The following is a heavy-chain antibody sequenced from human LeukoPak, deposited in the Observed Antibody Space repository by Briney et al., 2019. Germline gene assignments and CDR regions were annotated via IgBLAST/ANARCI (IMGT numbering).Heavy chain of an antibody. Sequence: PSETLSLTCTVSGGSISSSSYYWGWIRQPPGKGLEWIGSIYYSGSTYYNPSLKSRVTISVDTSKNQFSLKLSSVTAADTAVYYCAREGTAAAGGMDWGQGTLVTVSS. CDR2: IYYSGST. V-gene: IGHV4-39*07. D-gene: IGHD6-13*01. J-gene: IGHJ4*02. CDR3: AREGTAAAGGMD. CDR1: GGSISSSSYY.